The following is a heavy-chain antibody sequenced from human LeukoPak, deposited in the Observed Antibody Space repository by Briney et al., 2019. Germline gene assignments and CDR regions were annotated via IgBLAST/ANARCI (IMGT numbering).Heavy chain of an antibody. Sequence: VASVKVSCKASGYTFTSYAMHWVRQAPGQRLEWMGWINAGNGNTKYSQKFQGRVTITRDTSASTAYMELSSLKSEDTAVYYCARDRYSSGWYPWGQGTLVTVSS. CDR2: INAGNGNT. J-gene: IGHJ5*02. CDR1: GYTFTSYA. D-gene: IGHD6-19*01. V-gene: IGHV1-3*01. CDR3: ARDRYSSGWYP.